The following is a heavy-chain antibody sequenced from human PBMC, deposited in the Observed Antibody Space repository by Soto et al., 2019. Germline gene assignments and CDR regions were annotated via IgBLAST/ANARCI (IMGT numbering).Heavy chain of an antibody. CDR2: IWYDGSNK. J-gene: IGHJ3*02. V-gene: IGHV3-30*02. CDR1: GFTFSSYG. Sequence: GGSLRLSCAASGFTFSSYGMHWVRQAPGKGLEWVAVIWYDGSNKYYADSVKGRFTISRDNSKNTLYLQMNSLRAEDTAVYYCAKESDAFDIWGQGTMVTVPS. CDR3: AKESDAFDI.